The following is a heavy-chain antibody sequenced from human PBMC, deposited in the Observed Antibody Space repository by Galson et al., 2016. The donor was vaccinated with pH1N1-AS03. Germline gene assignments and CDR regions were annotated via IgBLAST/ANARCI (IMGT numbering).Heavy chain of an antibody. CDR2: ISPQSGNT. Sequence: SVKVSCKASGYTFSNFGMSWVRQAPGQGLEWMGWISPQSGNTQYAQRLEGRVTMTTDTSTSTAYMELWSLTYDDTAVYYCARAALFDPWGQGTLVIVSS. J-gene: IGHJ5*02. CDR1: GYTFSNFG. CDR3: ARAALFDP. V-gene: IGHV1-18*04. D-gene: IGHD2-15*01.